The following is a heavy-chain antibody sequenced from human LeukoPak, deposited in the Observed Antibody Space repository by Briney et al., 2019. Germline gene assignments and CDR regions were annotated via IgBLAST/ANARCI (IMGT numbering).Heavy chain of an antibody. CDR2: IYSGGST. J-gene: IGHJ4*02. CDR3: ARWDYGDFIFDY. Sequence: PGGSLRLSCAASGFTVSSNYMSWVRQAPGKGLEWVSVIYSGGSTYYADSVKGRFTISRDNSKKTLYLQMNSLRAEDTAVYYCARWDYGDFIFDYWGQGTLVTVSS. V-gene: IGHV3-66*01. CDR1: GFTVSSNY. D-gene: IGHD4-17*01.